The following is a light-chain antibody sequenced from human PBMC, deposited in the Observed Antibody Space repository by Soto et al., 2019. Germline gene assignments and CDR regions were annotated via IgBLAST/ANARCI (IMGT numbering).Light chain of an antibody. J-gene: IGKJ5*01. V-gene: IGKV3-11*01. CDR3: QQYRSWPS. CDR1: QSVSTN. CDR2: DAS. Sequence: EIVLTQSPATLSLSPGRGATLSCRASQSVSTNLGWYQQKPGQAPNLLTYDASNRATGVPARFSGSGSGTDFTLTISSLEPEDFAVYYCQQYRSWPSFGQGTRLEI.